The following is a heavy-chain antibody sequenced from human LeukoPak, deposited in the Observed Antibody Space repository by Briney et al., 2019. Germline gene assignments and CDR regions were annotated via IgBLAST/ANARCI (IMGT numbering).Heavy chain of an antibody. V-gene: IGHV4-59*08. CDR2: IYYSGST. Sequence: SETLSLTCTVSGGSISSYYWSWIRQPPGKGLEWIGYIYYSGSTNYNPSLKSRVTISVDTSKNQFSLKLSSVTAADTAVYYCARQAWQQPFDYWGQGTLVTVSS. CDR3: ARQAWQQPFDY. CDR1: GGSISSYY. D-gene: IGHD6-13*01. J-gene: IGHJ4*02.